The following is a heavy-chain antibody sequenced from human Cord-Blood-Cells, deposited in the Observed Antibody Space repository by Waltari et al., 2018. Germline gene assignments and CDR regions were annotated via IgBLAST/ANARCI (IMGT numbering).Heavy chain of an antibody. Sequence: QLQLQASGPGLVMPSEPLSLTCTVSGASISSSIYFGGWIRQPPGKGLEWIGSIYYSGSTYYNPSLKSRVTISVDTSKNQFSLKLSSVTAADTAVYYCARATISGSYFDYWGQGTLVTVSS. D-gene: IGHD1-26*01. CDR1: GASISSSIYF. CDR3: ARATISGSYFDY. J-gene: IGHJ4*02. CDR2: IYYSGST. V-gene: IGHV4-39*01.